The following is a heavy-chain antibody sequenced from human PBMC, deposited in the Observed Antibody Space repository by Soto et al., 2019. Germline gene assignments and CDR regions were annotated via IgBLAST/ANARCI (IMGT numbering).Heavy chain of an antibody. Sequence: SETLSLTCTFSGGSIXSYYWSWIRQPPGKGLEWIGYIYYSGSTNYNPSLKSRVTISVDTSKNQFSLKLSSVTASDSAVYYCARVPDYWGQGILVTAPQ. CDR1: GGSIXSYY. J-gene: IGHJ4*02. V-gene: IGHV4-59*12. D-gene: IGHD2-2*01. CDR2: IYYSGST. CDR3: ARVPDY.